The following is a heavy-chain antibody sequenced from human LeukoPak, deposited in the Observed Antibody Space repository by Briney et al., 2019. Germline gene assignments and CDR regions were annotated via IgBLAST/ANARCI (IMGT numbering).Heavy chain of an antibody. CDR2: VSGYNGHT. J-gene: IGHJ4*02. CDR1: GFTFSNYN. CDR3: ARDDRYSGYYDDY. V-gene: IGHV1-18*01. D-gene: IGHD5-12*01. Sequence: GASVKVSCKTSGFTFSNYNICWVRQAPGQGLEWMGWVSGYNGHTNYAQNLQGRVTMTTDTSTSTAYMELRSLRSDDTAVYYCARDDRYSGYYDDYWGQGTLVTVYS.